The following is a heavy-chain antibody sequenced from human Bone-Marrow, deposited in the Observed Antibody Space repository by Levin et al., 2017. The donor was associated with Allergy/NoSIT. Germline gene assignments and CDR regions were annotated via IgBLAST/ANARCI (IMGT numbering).Heavy chain of an antibody. J-gene: IGHJ5*02. CDR1: GGSLSGYY. Sequence: SSETLSLTCDVYGGSLSGYYWTWIRQPPGKGLEWMGQIIHSGRTNYRPSLESRLSMSADTTNSRFYLHLTSVTAADTAVYYCARGTASASSFDRWGQGTLVTVSS. CDR2: IIHSGRT. CDR3: ARGTASASSFDR. V-gene: IGHV4-34*01.